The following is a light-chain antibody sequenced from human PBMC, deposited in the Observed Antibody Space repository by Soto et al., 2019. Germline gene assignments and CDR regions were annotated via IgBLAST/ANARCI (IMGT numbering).Light chain of an antibody. J-gene: IGKJ1*01. Sequence: IVLTQSPGTLSLAPGERATLSCRAIQSFSSNSLVWYQQKPDQAPRLLIYGASRRATGVPDRFIGSGSGTDFTLTISRLEPEDFAVYYCQQYGSSQWTVGHGTKVDIK. CDR2: GAS. CDR1: QSFSSNS. V-gene: IGKV3-20*01. CDR3: QQYGSSQWT.